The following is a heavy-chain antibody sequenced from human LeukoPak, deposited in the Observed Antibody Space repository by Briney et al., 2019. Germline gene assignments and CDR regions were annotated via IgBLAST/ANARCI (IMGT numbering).Heavy chain of an antibody. D-gene: IGHD6-13*01. Sequence: PRGSLRLSCAASGFTFSSYAMSWVRQAPGKGLEWVSAISGSGGSTYYADSVKGRFTISRDNSKNTLYLQMNSLRAEDTAVYYCAKEVYSSSWYGIDYWGQGTLVTVSS. J-gene: IGHJ4*02. CDR2: ISGSGGST. CDR1: GFTFSSYA. V-gene: IGHV3-23*01. CDR3: AKEVYSSSWYGIDY.